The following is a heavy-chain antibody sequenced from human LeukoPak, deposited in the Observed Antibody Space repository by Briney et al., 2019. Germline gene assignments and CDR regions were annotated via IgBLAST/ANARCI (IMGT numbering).Heavy chain of an antibody. CDR2: IWYDGSNK. CDR3: AKDGHYDSSGYYDY. Sequence: GGSLRLSCAASGFTFSSYGMHWVRQAPGKGLEWVAVIWYDGSNKYYADSVKGRLTISRDNSKNTLYLQMNGLRAEDTAVYYCAKDGHYDSSGYYDYWGQGTLVTVSS. V-gene: IGHV3-33*06. D-gene: IGHD3-22*01. J-gene: IGHJ4*02. CDR1: GFTFSSYG.